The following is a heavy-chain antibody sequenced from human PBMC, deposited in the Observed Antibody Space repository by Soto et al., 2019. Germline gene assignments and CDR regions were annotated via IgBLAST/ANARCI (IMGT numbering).Heavy chain of an antibody. J-gene: IGHJ3*02. CDR1: GGSISSGDYY. CDR2: IYYSGST. V-gene: IGHV4-30-4*01. D-gene: IGHD5-18*01. CDR3: ARVLSGYSYGLGAFDI. Sequence: SETLSLTCTVSGGSISSGDYYWIWIRQPPGKGLEWIGYIYYSGSTYYNPSLKSRVTISVDTSKNQFSLKLSSVTAADTAVYYCARVLSGYSYGLGAFDIWGQGTMVTVSS.